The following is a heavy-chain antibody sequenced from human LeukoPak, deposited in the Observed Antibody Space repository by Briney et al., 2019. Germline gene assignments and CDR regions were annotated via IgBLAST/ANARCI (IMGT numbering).Heavy chain of an antibody. CDR1: GFTFSDYY. V-gene: IGHV3-11*01. CDR3: ASPIGGGDAFDI. CDR2: IGSSGSTI. D-gene: IGHD3-10*01. Sequence: GGSLRLSCAASGFTFSDYYMSWIRQAPGKGLEWVSNIGSSGSTINYADSVKGRFSISRDNAKNSLYLQMNSLRAEDTAVYYCASPIGGGDAFDIWGQGTMVTVSS. J-gene: IGHJ3*02.